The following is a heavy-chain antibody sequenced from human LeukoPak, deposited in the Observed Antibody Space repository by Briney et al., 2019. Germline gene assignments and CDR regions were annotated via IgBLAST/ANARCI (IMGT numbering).Heavy chain of an antibody. V-gene: IGHV1-18*01. D-gene: IGHD3-22*01. CDR3: ARDGYYDSSGYFDY. J-gene: IGHJ4*02. CDR2: ISAYNGNT. CDR1: GYTFTSYG. Sequence: ASVKVSCKASGYTFTSYGISWERQAPGQGLEWMGWISAYNGNTNYAQKLQGRVTMTTDTSTSTAYMELRSLRSDDTAVYYCARDGYYDSSGYFDYWGQGTLVTVSS.